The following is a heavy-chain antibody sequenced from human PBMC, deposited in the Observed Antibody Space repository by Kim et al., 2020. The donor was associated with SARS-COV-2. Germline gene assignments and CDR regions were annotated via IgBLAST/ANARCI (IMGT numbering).Heavy chain of an antibody. Sequence: GGSLRLSCAASGFTFSSYWMHWVRQAPGKGLVWVSRMYSDESSATYADSVKGRFTISRDNAKNTLYLQMNSLRVEDTAVYYCVRGGSGSSYGCFQHWGQG. V-gene: IGHV3-74*01. J-gene: IGHJ1*01. CDR3: VRGGSGSSYGCFQH. CDR2: MYSDESSA. D-gene: IGHD2-15*01. CDR1: GFTFSSYW.